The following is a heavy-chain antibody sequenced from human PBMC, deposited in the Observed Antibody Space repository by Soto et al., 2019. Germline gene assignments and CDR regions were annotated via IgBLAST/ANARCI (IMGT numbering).Heavy chain of an antibody. CDR2: IYYSGST. V-gene: IGHV4-31*03. CDR1: GGSIRRSDYY. J-gene: IGHJ4*02. D-gene: IGHD7-27*01. CDR3: ARLESVTRSLGYFDY. Sequence: QLQLQESGPGLVKPSQTLSLTCTVSGGSIRRSDYYWSWVRQLPGRGLEWTGYIYYSGSTFYNPSLMSRLAISVDTSRNQFSLSLTSVTAADTAVYYCARLESVTRSLGYFDYWGQGIRVTVTS.